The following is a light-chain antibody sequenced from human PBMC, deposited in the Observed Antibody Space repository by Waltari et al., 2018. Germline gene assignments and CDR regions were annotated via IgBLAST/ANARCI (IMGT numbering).Light chain of an antibody. J-gene: IGLJ2*01. Sequence: QSVLTQPPSASGTPGQRVTISCSGSSSNIGSNYVYWYQQLPGTAPKLLNYRNNQRHSGVPDRCSGSKSGTSASLAISGLRSEDEADYYCAAWDDSLSGVVFGGGTKLTVL. CDR1: SSNIGSNY. V-gene: IGLV1-47*01. CDR3: AAWDDSLSGVV. CDR2: RNN.